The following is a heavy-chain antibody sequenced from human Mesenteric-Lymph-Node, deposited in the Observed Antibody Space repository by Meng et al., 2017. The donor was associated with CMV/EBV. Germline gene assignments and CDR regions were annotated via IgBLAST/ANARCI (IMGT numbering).Heavy chain of an antibody. J-gene: IGHJ6*02. V-gene: IGHV5-51*01. D-gene: IGHD2-8*01. Sequence: GESLKISCKSPGYSFTSYWIGWVRQMPGKGLEWMGIIYPGDSDTRYSPSFQGQVTISADKSISTAYLQWSSLKASDTAMYYCARHRHNGFLYYYYGMDVWGQGTTVTVSS. CDR1: GYSFTSYW. CDR3: ARHRHNGFLYYYYGMDV. CDR2: IYPGDSDT.